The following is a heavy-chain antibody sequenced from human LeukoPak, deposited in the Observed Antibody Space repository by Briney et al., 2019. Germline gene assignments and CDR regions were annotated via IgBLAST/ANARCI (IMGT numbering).Heavy chain of an antibody. J-gene: IGHJ4*02. V-gene: IGHV4-34*01. CDR2: IDHSGST. Sequence: SETLSLTCAVYGESFSGYYWSWIRQPPGKGLEWIGEIDHSGSTNYNPSLKSRVTISLDTSKNQFSLRLSSVTAADTAMYYSARGYRVVGATRPLYYFDYWGQGTLVTVSS. D-gene: IGHD1-26*01. CDR1: GESFSGYY. CDR3: ARGYRVVGATRPLYYFDY.